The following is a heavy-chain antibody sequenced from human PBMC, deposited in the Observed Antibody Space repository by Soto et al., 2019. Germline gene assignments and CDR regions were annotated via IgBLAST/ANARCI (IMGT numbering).Heavy chain of an antibody. D-gene: IGHD3-9*01. Sequence: ASVKVSCKASGYTFTSYGISWVRQAPGQGLEWMGWISAYNGNTNYAQKLQGRVTMTTDTSTSTAYMELRSLRSDDTAVYYCARDSRAQIYFVAFDIWGQGTMVTVSS. CDR1: GYTFTSYG. J-gene: IGHJ3*02. CDR3: ARDSRAQIYFVAFDI. CDR2: ISAYNGNT. V-gene: IGHV1-18*01.